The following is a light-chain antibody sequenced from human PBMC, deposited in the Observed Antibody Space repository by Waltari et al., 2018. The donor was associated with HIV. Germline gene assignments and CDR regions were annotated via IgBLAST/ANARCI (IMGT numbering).Light chain of an antibody. Sequence: DIQMTQSRSSVSASVGDRVTISCRASQDISTWLAWYQQKPGKAPKLLIFGASSLQRGVPSRFSGSGSGTDFTLTISSLQPEDFATYTCQQASSLPLTFGGGTTVEIK. V-gene: IGKV1-12*01. CDR1: QDISTW. CDR3: QQASSLPLT. J-gene: IGKJ4*01. CDR2: GAS.